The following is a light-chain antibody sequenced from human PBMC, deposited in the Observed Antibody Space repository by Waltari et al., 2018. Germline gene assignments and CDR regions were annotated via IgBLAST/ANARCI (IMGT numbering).Light chain of an antibody. CDR2: ENN. J-gene: IGLJ2*01. CDR1: SSNIGARYD. Sequence: SVLTQPPSVSGASGPRATISCTGSSSNIGARYDVHWYQQPPGTAPRLLIYENNERPSGVPYRFSGSKSGTSASLAITGLQAEDEADYYCQSYDSSLSGVLFGGGTKLTVL. CDR3: QSYDSSLSGVL. V-gene: IGLV1-40*01.